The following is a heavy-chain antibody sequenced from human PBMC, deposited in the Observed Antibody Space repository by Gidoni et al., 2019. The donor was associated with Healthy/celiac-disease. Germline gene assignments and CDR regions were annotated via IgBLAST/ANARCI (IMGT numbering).Heavy chain of an antibody. CDR3: ARGLRSSWYYFDY. Sequence: QVQLVESGGGVVQPGRSLRLSCAASGFPFSSYAMHWVRQAPGKGLEWVAVISYDGSNKYYADSVKGRFTISRDNSKNTLYLQMNSLRAEDTAVYYCARGLRSSWYYFDYWGQGTLVTVSS. V-gene: IGHV3-30-3*01. CDR2: ISYDGSNK. J-gene: IGHJ4*02. CDR1: GFPFSSYA. D-gene: IGHD6-13*01.